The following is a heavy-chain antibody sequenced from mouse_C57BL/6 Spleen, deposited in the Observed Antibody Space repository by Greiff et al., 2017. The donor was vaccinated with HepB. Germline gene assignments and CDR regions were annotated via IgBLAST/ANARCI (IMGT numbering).Heavy chain of an antibody. Sequence: QVQLQQSGAELMKPGDSVKLSCKATGYTFTGYWIEWVKQRPGHGLEWIGEILPGSGSNNYNEKFNDKATFTADTSSNTSYMQLSILTTEDSAISYCVRWLLEGWYFDVWGTGTTVTVSS. J-gene: IGHJ1*03. CDR1: GYTFTGYW. CDR2: ILPGSGSN. CDR3: VRWLLEGWYFDV. D-gene: IGHD2-3*01. V-gene: IGHV1-9*01.